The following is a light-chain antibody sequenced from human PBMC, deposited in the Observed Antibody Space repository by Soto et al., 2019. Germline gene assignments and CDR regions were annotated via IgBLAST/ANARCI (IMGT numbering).Light chain of an antibody. CDR2: DAS. CDR1: QSVSSY. CDR3: QQRFNWPRFT. J-gene: IGKJ2*01. V-gene: IGKV3-11*01. Sequence: EIVLTQSPATLSLSPGERATLSCRASQSVSSYLAWYQQKPGQAPRLLIYDASNRATGIPARFSGGGSGTDFTLTISSLEHEDFAVYYCQQRFNWPRFTFGQGTQLEIK.